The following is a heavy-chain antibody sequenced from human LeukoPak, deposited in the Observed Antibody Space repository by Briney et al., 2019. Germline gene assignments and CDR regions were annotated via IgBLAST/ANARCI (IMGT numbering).Heavy chain of an antibody. Sequence: ASVKVSCKASGYTFTSYGISWVRQAPGQGLEWMGWISAYNGNTNYAQKLQGRVTMTTDTSTSTAYMELRSLRSDDTAVYYCARDPYYDSSGYHDYWGQGTLVTVSS. CDR2: ISAYNGNT. CDR1: GYTFTSYG. V-gene: IGHV1-18*01. J-gene: IGHJ4*02. D-gene: IGHD3-22*01. CDR3: ARDPYYDSSGYHDY.